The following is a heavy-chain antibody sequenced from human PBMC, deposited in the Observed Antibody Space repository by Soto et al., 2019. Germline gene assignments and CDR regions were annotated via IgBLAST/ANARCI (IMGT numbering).Heavy chain of an antibody. CDR3: ARAKPSTSFFFASGSYGY. CDR2: ISAYNGNT. J-gene: IGHJ4*02. D-gene: IGHD1-26*01. CDR1: GYTFTSYG. Sequence: QVQLVQSGAEVKKPGASVKVSCKASGYTFTSYGISWVRQAPGQGLEWMGWISAYNGNTNYAQKLQGRVTMTTDTSTSTAYMELRSLRSDDTAVYYCARAKPSTSFFFASGSYGYWGQGTLVTVSS. V-gene: IGHV1-18*01.